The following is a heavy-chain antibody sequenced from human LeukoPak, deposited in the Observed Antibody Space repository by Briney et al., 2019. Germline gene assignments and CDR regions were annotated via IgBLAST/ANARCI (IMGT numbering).Heavy chain of an antibody. V-gene: IGHV1-2*02. CDR3: ARDSLRTFRGQPGA. Sequence: ASVKVSCKASGYTFTGYYMHWVRQAPGQGLEWMGWINPNSGGTNYAQKFQGRVTMTRDTSITTAYIELSRLRSDDTAVYYCARDSLRTFRGQPGAWGQGTLVTVSS. J-gene: IGHJ5*02. CDR2: INPNSGGT. D-gene: IGHD3-16*01. CDR1: GYTFTGYY.